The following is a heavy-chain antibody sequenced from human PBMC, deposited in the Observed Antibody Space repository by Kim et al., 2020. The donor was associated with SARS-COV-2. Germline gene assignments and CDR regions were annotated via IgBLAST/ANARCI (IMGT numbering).Heavy chain of an antibody. J-gene: IGHJ4*02. D-gene: IGHD4-17*01. CDR2: MNQDGSGT. CDR1: GFTFSSYW. CDR3: ARGYGDYSILTY. Sequence: GGSLRLSCAGSGFTFSSYWMSWVRQAPGKGLEWVAIMNQDGSGTYYVDSVKGRFTISRDNAKNSLYLQMNSLRAEDTAVYYCARGYGDYSILTYWGQGTLVTVSS. V-gene: IGHV3-7*01.